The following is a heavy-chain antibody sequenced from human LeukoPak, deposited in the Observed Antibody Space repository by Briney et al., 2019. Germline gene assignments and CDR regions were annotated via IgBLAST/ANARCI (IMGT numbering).Heavy chain of an antibody. J-gene: IGHJ4*02. Sequence: SETLSLTCTVSGGSISSSSYYWGWIRQPPGKGLEWIGNIYYSGSTYYNPSLKSRVTISVDTSKNHFSLKLSSVTAADTAVYYCARVIHSGWEGELSDWGQGTLVTVSS. V-gene: IGHV4-39*02. D-gene: IGHD6-19*01. CDR1: GGSISSSSYY. CDR3: ARVIHSGWEGELSD. CDR2: IYYSGST.